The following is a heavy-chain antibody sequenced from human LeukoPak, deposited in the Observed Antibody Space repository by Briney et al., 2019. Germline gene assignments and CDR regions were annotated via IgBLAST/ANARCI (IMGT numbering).Heavy chain of an antibody. V-gene: IGHV3-9*01. CDR3: AKDLSGSYLGGAFDY. CDR2: ISWNSGSI. CDR1: GFTFDDYA. J-gene: IGHJ4*02. D-gene: IGHD1-26*01. Sequence: GRSLRLSCAASGFTFDDYAMHWVRQAPGKGLEWVSGISWNSGSIGYADSVKGRLTISRDNAKNSLYLQMNSLRAEDTALYYCAKDLSGSYLGGAFDYWGQGTLVTVSS.